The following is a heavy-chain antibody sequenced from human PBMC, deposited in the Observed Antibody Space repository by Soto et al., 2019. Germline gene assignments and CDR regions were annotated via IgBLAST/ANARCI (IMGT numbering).Heavy chain of an antibody. CDR3: AKDRLGLFLVLDY. Sequence: QVQLVESGGGVVQPGRSLRLSCAASGFTFSSYGMHWVRQAPGKGLEWVAVISYDGSNKYYADSVKGRFTISRDNSKNTLYLQMNSLRAGDTAVYYCAKDRLGLFLVLDYWGQGTLVTVSS. V-gene: IGHV3-30*18. CDR2: ISYDGSNK. J-gene: IGHJ4*02. CDR1: GFTFSSYG. D-gene: IGHD3-22*01.